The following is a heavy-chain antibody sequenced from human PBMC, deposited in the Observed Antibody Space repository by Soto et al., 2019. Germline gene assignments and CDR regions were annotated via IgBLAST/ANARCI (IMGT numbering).Heavy chain of an antibody. CDR2: IYYSGST. Sequence: SETLSLTCTVSGGSISSGGYYWSWIRQHPGKGLEWIGYIYYSGSTYYNPSLKSRVTISVDTSKNQFSLKLSSVTAADTAVYYCARDSSGGSCFDYWGQGTLVTVSS. V-gene: IGHV4-31*03. CDR1: GGSISSGGYY. D-gene: IGHD2-15*01. J-gene: IGHJ4*02. CDR3: ARDSSGGSCFDY.